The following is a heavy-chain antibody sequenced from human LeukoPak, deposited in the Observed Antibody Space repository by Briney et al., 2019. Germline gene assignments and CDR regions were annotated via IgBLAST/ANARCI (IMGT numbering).Heavy chain of an antibody. CDR3: ARSVSGIYKPCDY. V-gene: IGHV1-69*06. CDR2: IIPIFGTV. Sequence: GASVKLSCKASGGTFSSYAISWVRQAPGQGLEWMGGIIPIFGTVNYAQNFQGRVTITGDKSKSTAYMEMSSLRSEDTAVYYCARSVSGIYKPCDYWGQGTLVSVSS. J-gene: IGHJ4*02. D-gene: IGHD3-10*01. CDR1: GGTFSSYA.